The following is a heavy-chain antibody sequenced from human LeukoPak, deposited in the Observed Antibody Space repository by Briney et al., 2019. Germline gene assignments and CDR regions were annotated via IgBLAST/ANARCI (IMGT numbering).Heavy chain of an antibody. CDR2: ISSSNNTI. Sequence: SGGSLRLPCAASGLSFSSHGMHWVRQAPGKGLEWVSYISSSNNTIDYADSVKGRFSISRDNAKNSLYLQMKSLRDEDTAVYYCAREDGGKADIWGQGTMVTVSS. D-gene: IGHD4-23*01. CDR3: AREDGGKADI. CDR1: GLSFSSHG. J-gene: IGHJ3*02. V-gene: IGHV3-48*02.